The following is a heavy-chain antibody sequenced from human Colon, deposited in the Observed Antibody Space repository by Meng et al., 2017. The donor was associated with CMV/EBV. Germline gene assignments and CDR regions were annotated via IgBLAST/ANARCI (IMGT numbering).Heavy chain of an antibody. V-gene: IGHV4-34*01. CDR2: IDHTGST. Sequence: VRLQEWGPGLLQPSELLSLTCALYGGSCSPYYWRWIRQSPGKWLEWIAEIDHTGSTNYNPSLKSRVTISIDTSNSHFSLNLTSATAADTAVYYCARATKSSCWEVLDYWGHGTLVTVSS. D-gene: IGHD2-2*01. J-gene: IGHJ4*01. CDR3: ARATKSSCWEVLDY. CDR1: GGSCSPYY.